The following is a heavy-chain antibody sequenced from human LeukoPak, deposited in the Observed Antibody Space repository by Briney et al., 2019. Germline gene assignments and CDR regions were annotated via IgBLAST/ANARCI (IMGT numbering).Heavy chain of an antibody. J-gene: IGHJ4*02. Sequence: SETLSLTCTVSGGSISSYYWSWIRRPPGKGLEWIGYIYYSGSTNYNPSLKSRVTISVDTSKNQFSLKLSSVTAADTAVYYCARGGMITFGGVIDYYFDYWGQGTLVTVSS. V-gene: IGHV4-59*01. CDR3: ARGGMITFGGVIDYYFDY. CDR1: GGSISSYY. CDR2: IYYSGST. D-gene: IGHD3-16*02.